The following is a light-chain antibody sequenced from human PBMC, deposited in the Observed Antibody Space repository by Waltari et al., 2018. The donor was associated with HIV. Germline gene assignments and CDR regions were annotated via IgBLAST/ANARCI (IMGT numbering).Light chain of an antibody. Sequence: VLTQSPATLSVSPGENATLSCRASQTIDHKSFTWHQQRPGQAPRLLFFVSSTRATGIPDRFRGSEAGTEFTLTIRRLEPEDFAIYYCHVYGGSHRWTFCPGTRLEFK. V-gene: IGKV3-20*01. CDR2: VSS. J-gene: IGKJ1*01. CDR1: QTIDHKS. CDR3: HVYGGSHRWT.